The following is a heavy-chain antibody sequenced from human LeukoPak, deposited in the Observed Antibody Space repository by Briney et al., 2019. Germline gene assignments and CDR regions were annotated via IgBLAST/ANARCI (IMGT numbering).Heavy chain of an antibody. J-gene: IGHJ5*02. CDR1: GGSISSYY. CDR3: ARVHDFNWLDP. Sequence: SETLSLTCTVSGGSISSYYWSWIRQPAGKPLEWIGRIYASGSTNYNPSLQSRVTMSVDTSKNQFSLKLTSVTAADTALYYCARVHDFNWLDPWGQGTLVTVSS. CDR2: IYASGST. V-gene: IGHV4-4*07. D-gene: IGHD1-1*01.